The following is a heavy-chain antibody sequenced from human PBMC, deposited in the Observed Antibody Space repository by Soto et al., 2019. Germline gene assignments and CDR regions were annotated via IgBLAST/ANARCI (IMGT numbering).Heavy chain of an antibody. CDR2: INAGNRNT. CDR3: ARDGAVAAHINFEY. V-gene: IGHV1-3*01. CDR1: GYTFRNYA. D-gene: IGHD6-19*01. Sequence: ASVKVSCKASGYTFRNYAIHWVRQAPGQRPEWMGWINAGNRNTKYSQKFQDRVTITSDTSASTAYVELSSLRSEDTAVYYCARDGAVAAHINFEYWGQGTLVNVSS. J-gene: IGHJ4*02.